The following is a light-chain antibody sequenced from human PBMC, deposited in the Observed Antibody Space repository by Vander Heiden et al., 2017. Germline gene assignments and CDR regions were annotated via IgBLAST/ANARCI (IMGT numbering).Light chain of an antibody. J-gene: IGLJ2*01. CDR1: SSDVGSYHL. V-gene: IGLV2-23*01. Sequence: QPALPHPPPGSGSPVQSSTSSCTGTSSDVGSYHLVSWYQQHPGKAPKLMIDEGSKRPSGVSNRFSGSKSGNTASLTISGLQAEDEADYYCCSYAGSSTVVFGGGTKLTVL. CDR3: CSYAGSSTVV. CDR2: EGS.